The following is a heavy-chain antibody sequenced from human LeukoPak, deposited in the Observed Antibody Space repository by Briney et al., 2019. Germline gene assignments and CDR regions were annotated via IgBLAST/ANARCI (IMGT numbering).Heavy chain of an antibody. V-gene: IGHV4-61*02. CDR2: IYTSGST. CDR1: GGSISSGSYY. CDR3: VRTQMVVRVNWFDP. D-gene: IGHD2/OR15-2a*01. Sequence: SETLSLTCTVSGGSISSGSYYWSWIRQPAGKGLEWIGRIYTSGSTNYNPSLKSRVTISLDTSKNQFSLKVNSVTAADTAVYYCVRTQMVVRVNWFDPWGQGTLVTVSS. J-gene: IGHJ5*02.